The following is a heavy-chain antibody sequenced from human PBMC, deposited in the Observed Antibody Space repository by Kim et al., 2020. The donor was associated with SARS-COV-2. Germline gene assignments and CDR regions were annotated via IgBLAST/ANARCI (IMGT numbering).Heavy chain of an antibody. V-gene: IGHV4-39*01. Sequence: SETLSLTCTVSGGSISSSSYYWGWIRQPPGKGLEWIGSIYYSGSTYYNPSLKSRVTISVDTSKNQFSLKLSSVTAADTAVYYCASQQTTFLFTYYYYGMDVWGQGATVTVSS. CDR3: ASQQTTFLFTYYYYGMDV. D-gene: IGHD4-17*01. CDR1: GGSISSSSYY. J-gene: IGHJ6*02. CDR2: IYYSGST.